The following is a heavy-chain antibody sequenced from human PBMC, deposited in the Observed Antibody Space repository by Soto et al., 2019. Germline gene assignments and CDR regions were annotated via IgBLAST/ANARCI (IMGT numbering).Heavy chain of an antibody. CDR3: AGSWGSGPLDY. CDR1: GYTFTSYD. V-gene: IGHV1-8*01. J-gene: IGHJ4*02. D-gene: IGHD3-10*01. Sequence: QVQLVQSGAEVKKPGASVKVSCKASGYTFTSYDINCVRQSTGQGLEWMGWMNPNSCNTGYAQKFKGIVTVTKNTSISTAYMELSTLRYEDTALYYCAGSWGSGPLDYWGQGTLATVS. CDR2: MNPNSCNT.